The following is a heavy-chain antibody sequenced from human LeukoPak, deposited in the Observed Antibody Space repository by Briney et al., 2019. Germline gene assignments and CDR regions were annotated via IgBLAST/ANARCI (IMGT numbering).Heavy chain of an antibody. V-gene: IGHV3-43*01. CDR2: ISWDGGST. CDR3: ARELTAMGDY. CDR1: GFTFDDYS. J-gene: IGHJ4*02. D-gene: IGHD5-18*01. Sequence: GGSLRLSCAASGFTFDDYSMHWVRHPPGKGLEWVSLISWDGGSTFYADSVKGRFTISRDNAKNSLYLQMNSLRAEDTALYYCARELTAMGDYWGQGTLVTVSS.